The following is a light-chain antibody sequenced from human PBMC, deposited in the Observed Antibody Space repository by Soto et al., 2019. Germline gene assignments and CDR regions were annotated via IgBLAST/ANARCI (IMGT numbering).Light chain of an antibody. CDR1: QTISSW. CDR2: KAS. J-gene: IGKJ5*01. V-gene: IGKV1-5*03. Sequence: DIQMTQSPSTLSGSVGDRVTTTCRASQTISSWLAWYQQKPGKAPKLLIYKASTLKSGVPSRFSGSGSGTEFTLTISGLQPDDFATYFCQQFNSYPITFGQGTRLEIK. CDR3: QQFNSYPIT.